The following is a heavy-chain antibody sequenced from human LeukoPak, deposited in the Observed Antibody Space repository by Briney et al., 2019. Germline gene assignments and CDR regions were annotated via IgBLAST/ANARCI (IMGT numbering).Heavy chain of an antibody. CDR2: IILIFGTA. Sequence: SVKVSCKASGGTFSSYAISWVRQAPGQGLEWMGGIILIFGTANYAQKFQGRVTIIADESTSTAYMELSSLRSEDTAVYYCARDTGYSYGRPFDYWGQGTLVTVSS. CDR1: GGTFSSYA. V-gene: IGHV1-69*13. D-gene: IGHD5-18*01. CDR3: ARDTGYSYGRPFDY. J-gene: IGHJ4*02.